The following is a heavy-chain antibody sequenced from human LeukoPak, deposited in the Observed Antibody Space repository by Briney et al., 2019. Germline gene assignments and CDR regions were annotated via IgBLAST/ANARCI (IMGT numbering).Heavy chain of an antibody. CDR2: IYYSGIT. D-gene: IGHD3-16*01. V-gene: IGHV4-59*01. CDR3: ARAWTYDYYFDY. CDR1: GGSLSGYY. Sequence: SETLSLTCAVYGGSLSGYYWSWIRQPPGKGLEWIGYIYYSGITNYNPSLKSRVTISVDTSQNQFSLKLNSVTPADTAVYYCARAWTYDYYFDYWGQGTLVTVSS. J-gene: IGHJ4*02.